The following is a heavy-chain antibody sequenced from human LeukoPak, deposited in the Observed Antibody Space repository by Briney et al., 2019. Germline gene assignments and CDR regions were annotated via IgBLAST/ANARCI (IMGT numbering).Heavy chain of an antibody. CDR1: GFRFSNYA. J-gene: IGHJ5*02. CDR2: ISGSGGNT. D-gene: IGHD5-12*01. CDR3: AHLTRGYSDSDYGS. Sequence: GGSLRLSCAASGFRFSNYALTWVRQVPGKGLEWVSTISGSGGNTYYADSVKDRFTISRDNSKNTLFLQMNSLRAEDTAMFYCAHLTRGYSDSDYGSWGQGTLVTVSS. V-gene: IGHV3-23*01.